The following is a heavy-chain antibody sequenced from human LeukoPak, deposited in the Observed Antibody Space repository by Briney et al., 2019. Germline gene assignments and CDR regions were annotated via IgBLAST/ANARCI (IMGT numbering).Heavy chain of an antibody. CDR3: ARDRQEYSGYYYGMDV. V-gene: IGHV1-69*13. CDR1: GGTFSSYA. CDR2: IIPIFGTA. Sequence: SVKVSCKASGGTFSSYAISWVRQAPGQGLEWMGGIIPIFGTANYAQKFQARVTITADESTSTAYMELSSLRSEDTAVYYCARDRQEYSGYYYGMDVWGQGTTVTVSS. D-gene: IGHD5-12*01. J-gene: IGHJ6*02.